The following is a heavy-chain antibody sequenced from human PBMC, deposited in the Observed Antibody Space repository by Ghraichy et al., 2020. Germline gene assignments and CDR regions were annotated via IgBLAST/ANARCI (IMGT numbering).Heavy chain of an antibody. CDR3: ARDDKSALIAVAGNPDY. J-gene: IGHJ4*02. D-gene: IGHD6-19*01. CDR1: GFTFSSYA. CDR2: ISYDGSNK. Sequence: GGSLRLSCAASGFTFSSYAMHWVRQAPGKGLEWVAVISYDGSNKYYADSVKGRFTISRDNSKNTLYLQMNSLRAEDTAVYYCARDDKSALIAVAGNPDYWGQGTLVTVSS. V-gene: IGHV3-30*04.